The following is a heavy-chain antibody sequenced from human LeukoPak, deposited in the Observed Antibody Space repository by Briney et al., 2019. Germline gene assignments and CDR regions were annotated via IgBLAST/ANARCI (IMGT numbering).Heavy chain of an antibody. Sequence: SETLSLTCTVSGGSISSYYWSWIRQPAGKGLEWIGRIYTSGSTNYNPSLKSRVTMSVDTSKNQFSLKLSSVTAADTAVYYCATILPVATAAGWFDPWGQGTLVTVSS. CDR1: GGSISSYY. D-gene: IGHD5-12*01. V-gene: IGHV4-4*07. J-gene: IGHJ5*02. CDR3: ATILPVATAAGWFDP. CDR2: IYTSGST.